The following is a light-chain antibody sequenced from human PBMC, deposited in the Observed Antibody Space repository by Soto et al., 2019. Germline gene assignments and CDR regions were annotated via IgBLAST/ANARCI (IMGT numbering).Light chain of an antibody. J-gene: IGLJ1*01. V-gene: IGLV2-14*03. CDR3: SSYTSSSTPFV. CDR2: DVS. CDR1: SSDIGGYNY. Sequence: QSVLTQPASVSGSPGQSITISCTGTSSDIGGYNYVSWYQRHPGKAPKLMIYDVSDRPSGVSNRFSGSKPGNTASLTISGLQAEDEADYFCSSYTSSSTPFVFGTGTKVTVL.